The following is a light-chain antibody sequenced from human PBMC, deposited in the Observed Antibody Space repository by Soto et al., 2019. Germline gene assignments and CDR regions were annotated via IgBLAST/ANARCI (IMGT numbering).Light chain of an antibody. CDR3: QQRSNWPPT. CDR2: DAS. V-gene: IGKV3-11*01. Sequence: EIVLPQSPATLSLSSGGRATPSCRASQSVSSYLAWYQQKPGQAPRLLIYDASNRATGIPARFSGSGSGTDFTLTISSLEPEDFAVYYCQQRSNWPPTFGQGTRLEIK. J-gene: IGKJ5*01. CDR1: QSVSSY.